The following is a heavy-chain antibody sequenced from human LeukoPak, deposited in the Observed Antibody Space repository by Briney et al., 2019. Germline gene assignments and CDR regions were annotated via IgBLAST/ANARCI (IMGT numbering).Heavy chain of an antibody. CDR2: INSDGSST. Sequence: PGGSLRLSCAASGFTFSSYWMHWVRQAPGRGLVWVSRINSDGSSTSYADSVKGRFAISRDNAKNTLYLQINSLRAEDTAVYYCARVGGYCSGSSCYSDYYYYYYMDVWGKGTTVTISS. D-gene: IGHD2-15*01. V-gene: IGHV3-74*01. CDR1: GFTFSSYW. CDR3: ARVGGYCSGSSCYSDYYYYYYMDV. J-gene: IGHJ6*03.